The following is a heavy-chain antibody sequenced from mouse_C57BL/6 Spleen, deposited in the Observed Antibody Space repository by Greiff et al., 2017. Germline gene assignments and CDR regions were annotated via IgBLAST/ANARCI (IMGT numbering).Heavy chain of an antibody. CDR1: GYTFTSYW. CDR2: IDPSDSYT. J-gene: IGHJ1*03. Sequence: QVQLQQPGAELVKPGASVKLSCKASGYTFTSYWMQWVKQRPGQGLEWIGEIDPSDSYTNYNQKFKGKATLTVDPSSSTAYMQLSSLTSEDSAVYYCARHYGSSYWYFDFWGTGTTVTVSS. V-gene: IGHV1-50*01. D-gene: IGHD1-1*01. CDR3: ARHYGSSYWYFDF.